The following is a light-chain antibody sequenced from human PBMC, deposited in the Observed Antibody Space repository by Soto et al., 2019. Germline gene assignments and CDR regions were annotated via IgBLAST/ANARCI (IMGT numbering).Light chain of an antibody. V-gene: IGKV3-11*01. J-gene: IGKJ1*01. Sequence: ETVLTQSPATLSLSPGEGATLSCRASQSVSSFLAWYQQKPGQAPRLLIYDASNRATGIPARFSGSGSGTDFTLTISSLEPEDFAVYYCQQYGSSPPWTFGQGTKVEIK. CDR2: DAS. CDR1: QSVSSF. CDR3: QQYGSSPPWT.